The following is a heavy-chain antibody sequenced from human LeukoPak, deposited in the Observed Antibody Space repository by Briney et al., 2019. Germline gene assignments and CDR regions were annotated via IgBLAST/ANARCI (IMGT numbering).Heavy chain of an antibody. D-gene: IGHD1-7*01. V-gene: IGHV1-2*02. J-gene: IGHJ4*02. Sequence: GASVKVSCKAPGYTFTGYYMHWVRQAPGQGLEWMGWINPNSGGTNYAQKFQGRVTMTRDTSISTAYMELSRLRSDDTAVYYCARVHSGTKKGSFDYWGQGTLVTVSS. CDR2: INPNSGGT. CDR3: ARVHSGTKKGSFDY. CDR1: GYTFTGYY.